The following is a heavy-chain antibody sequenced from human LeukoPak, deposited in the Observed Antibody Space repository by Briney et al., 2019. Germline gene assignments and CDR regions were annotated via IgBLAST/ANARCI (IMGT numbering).Heavy chain of an antibody. V-gene: IGHV1-69*13. CDR1: GGTFSSYA. CDR2: IIPIFGTA. Sequence: SVKVSCNASGGTFSSYAISWVRQAPGQGLEWMGGIIPIFGTANYAQKFQGRVTITADESTSTAYMELSSLRSEDTAVYYCARVASPAKYCGGDCYRLDYWGQGTLVTVSS. J-gene: IGHJ4*02. D-gene: IGHD2-21*02. CDR3: ARVASPAKYCGGDCYRLDY.